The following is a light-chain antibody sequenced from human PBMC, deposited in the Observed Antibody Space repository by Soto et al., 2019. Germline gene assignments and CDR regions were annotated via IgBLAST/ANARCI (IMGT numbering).Light chain of an antibody. Sequence: EIVLTQSPDTLSLSPGERATLSCRASQRVSSGFLAWYQQKPGQAPRLLIYRASTRATGIPDRFTGSGSGTDVTLTISRREHEDFAVYYCQQYESSPLTFGGGTKVEIK. CDR1: QRVSSGF. V-gene: IGKV3-20*01. CDR3: QQYESSPLT. CDR2: RAS. J-gene: IGKJ4*01.